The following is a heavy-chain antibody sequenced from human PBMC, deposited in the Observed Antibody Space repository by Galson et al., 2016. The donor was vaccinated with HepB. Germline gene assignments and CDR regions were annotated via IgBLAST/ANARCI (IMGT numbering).Heavy chain of an antibody. J-gene: IGHJ4*02. CDR3: VSSDSGDAFDY. V-gene: IGHV3-21*01. CDR2: MSGSASYI. CDR1: GFTFSSYP. Sequence: SLRLSCAASGFTFSSYPMNWVRQAPGKGLEWVSSMSGSASYIYYADSLRGRFSISRNNAQNSLYLPMNSLRAEDTAGYYCVSSDSGDAFDYWGQGALVTASS. D-gene: IGHD4-17*01.